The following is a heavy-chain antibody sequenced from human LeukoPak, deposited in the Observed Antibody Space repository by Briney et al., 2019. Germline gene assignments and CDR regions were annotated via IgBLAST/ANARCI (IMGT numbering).Heavy chain of an antibody. CDR2: INHSGST. CDR3: ARAPHPGSGHRLYYMDV. J-gene: IGHJ6*03. V-gene: IGHV4-34*01. D-gene: IGHD3-10*01. CDR1: GGSFSGYY. Sequence: SETLSLTCAVYGGSFSGYYWSWIRQPPGKGLEWIGEINHSGSTNYNPSLKSRVTISVDTSKNQFSLKLSSVTAADTAVYYCARAPHPGSGHRLYYMDVWGKGTTDTVSS.